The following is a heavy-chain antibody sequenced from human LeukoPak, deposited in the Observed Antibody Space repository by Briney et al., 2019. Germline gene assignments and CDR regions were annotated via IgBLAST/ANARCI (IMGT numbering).Heavy chain of an antibody. V-gene: IGHV4-34*01. Sequence: SETLSLTCTVSGGSISSYYWSWIRQPPGKGLEWIGEINHSGSTNYNPSLKSRVTISVDTSKNQFSLKLSSVTAADTAVYYCARVIAAAAPMDVWGQGTTVTVSS. D-gene: IGHD6-13*01. CDR2: INHSGST. CDR1: GGSISSYY. CDR3: ARVIAAAAPMDV. J-gene: IGHJ6*02.